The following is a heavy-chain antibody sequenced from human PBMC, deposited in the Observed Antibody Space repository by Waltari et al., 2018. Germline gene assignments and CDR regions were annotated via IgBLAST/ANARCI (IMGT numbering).Heavy chain of an antibody. D-gene: IGHD6-13*01. CDR1: GGTFSSYA. V-gene: IGHV1-69*10. CDR2: IIPSLDIA. Sequence: QVQLVQSGAEVKKPGSSVKVSCKASGGTFSSYAISWVRQAPGQGLEWMGGIIPSLDIANYAQKFQGGVTITAAKSTSTAYMELSSLRSEDKAVYYCATGVYRIAAAVGYYYYYMDVWGKGTTVTVSS. J-gene: IGHJ6*03. CDR3: ATGVYRIAAAVGYYYYYMDV.